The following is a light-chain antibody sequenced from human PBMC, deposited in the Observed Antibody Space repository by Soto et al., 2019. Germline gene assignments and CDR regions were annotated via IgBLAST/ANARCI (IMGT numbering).Light chain of an antibody. J-gene: IGLJ3*02. CDR2: EVS. Sequence: QSALTQPASVSGSPGQSITISCTGTSSDIGNYNLVSWYQQHPGKAPKLMVYEVSNRPSGISNRFSGSKSDNTASLTISGLQAEDEAHYYCCSYAGTYWVFGGGTKLPS. V-gene: IGLV2-23*02. CDR1: SSDIGNYNL. CDR3: CSYAGTYWV.